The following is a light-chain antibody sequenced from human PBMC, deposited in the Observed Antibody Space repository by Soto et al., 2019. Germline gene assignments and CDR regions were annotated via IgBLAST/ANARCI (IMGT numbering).Light chain of an antibody. CDR3: CSYAGSSTLV. CDR1: SSDVGSYNL. J-gene: IGLJ2*01. CDR2: EVS. V-gene: IGLV2-23*02. Sequence: QPVSVSGSPGQSITISCTGTSSDVGSYNLVSWYQQHPGKAPKLMIYEVSKRPSGVSNRFSGSKSGNTASLTISGLQAEDEADYYCCSYAGSSTLVFGGGTKVTVL.